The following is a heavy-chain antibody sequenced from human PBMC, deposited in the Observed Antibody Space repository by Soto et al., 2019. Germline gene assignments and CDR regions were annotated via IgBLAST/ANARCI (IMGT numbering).Heavy chain of an antibody. CDR1: GGTFSSYT. J-gene: IGHJ4*02. V-gene: IGHV1-69*02. Sequence: QVQLVQSGAEVKKPGSSVKVSCKASGGTFSSYTISWVRQAPGQGLEWMGRIIPILGIANYAQKFQGRVTITADKSTSTAYMELSSLRSEDTAGYYCARIAAAGMFDYWGQGTLVTVSS. CDR3: ARIAAAGMFDY. D-gene: IGHD6-13*01. CDR2: IIPILGIA.